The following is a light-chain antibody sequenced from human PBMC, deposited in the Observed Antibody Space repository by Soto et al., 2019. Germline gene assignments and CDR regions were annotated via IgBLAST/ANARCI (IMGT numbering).Light chain of an antibody. J-gene: IGLJ1*01. V-gene: IGLV1-44*01. CDR1: SSNIGSNT. Sequence: QAVVTQPPSASGTPGQRVTISCSGGSSNIGSNTVNWYHQLPGTAPKVLIYSNNQRPSGVPDRFSGSKSGTSASLAISGLQSEDEADYYCAAWDDSLKAYVFGTGTKLTVL. CDR2: SNN. CDR3: AAWDDSLKAYV.